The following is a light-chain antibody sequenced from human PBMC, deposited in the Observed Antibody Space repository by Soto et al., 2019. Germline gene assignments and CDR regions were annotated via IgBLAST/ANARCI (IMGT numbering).Light chain of an antibody. V-gene: IGKV3-15*01. CDR1: QTITGTY. CDR2: GAS. J-gene: IGKJ1*01. CDR3: QQYNNWPRT. Sequence: EVVLTQFPGTLSLSPGERATLSCRASQTITGTYLAWYQQKPGQAPRLLIYGASTRATGIPARFSGSGSGTEFTLTISSLQSEDFAVYYCQQYNNWPRTFGQGTKVDIK.